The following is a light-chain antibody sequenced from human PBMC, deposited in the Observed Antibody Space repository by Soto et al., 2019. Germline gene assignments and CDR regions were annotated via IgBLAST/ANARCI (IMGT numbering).Light chain of an antibody. V-gene: IGKV3-11*01. CDR1: QSFRCL. J-gene: IGKJ5*01. CDR2: DAY. CDR3: QQRHMWPIT. Sequence: VVTQCPVTLPLYPGERATLSCRASQSFRCLLAWYQQKPGQAPRLLIYDAYNRATGIPPRFSGSGSGTDFTLTISSLEPEESAVYYCQQRHMWPITFGQGTRLEIK.